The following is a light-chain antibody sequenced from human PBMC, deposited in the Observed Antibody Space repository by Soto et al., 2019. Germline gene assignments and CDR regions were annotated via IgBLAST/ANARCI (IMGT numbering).Light chain of an antibody. CDR2: GAS. V-gene: IGKV3-15*01. CDR1: QSVRNN. J-gene: IGKJ1*01. CDR3: QQYNNWPPWT. Sequence: EIVMTQSPATLSVSPGERVTLSCRASQSVRNNLAWYQQKPGQTPRILVYGASTRATGIPDRFRGSGAWTEFSLTISSVQSEECACYFCQQYNNWPPWTFGQGNKVEIK.